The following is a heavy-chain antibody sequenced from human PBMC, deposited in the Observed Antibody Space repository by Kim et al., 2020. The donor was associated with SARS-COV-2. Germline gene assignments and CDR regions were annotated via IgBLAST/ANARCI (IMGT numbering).Heavy chain of an antibody. CDR2: ISGDGGST. D-gene: IGHD2-15*01. J-gene: IGHJ6*02. Sequence: GGSLRLSCAASGFTFDDYAMHWVRQAPGKGLEWVSLISGDGGSTYYADSVKGRFTISRDNSKNSLYLQMNSLRTEDTALYYCAKDRGCGGSCYSDYYYYYGMDVWGQGTTVTVSS. CDR3: AKDRGCGGSCYSDYYYYYGMDV. CDR1: GFTFDDYA. V-gene: IGHV3-43*02.